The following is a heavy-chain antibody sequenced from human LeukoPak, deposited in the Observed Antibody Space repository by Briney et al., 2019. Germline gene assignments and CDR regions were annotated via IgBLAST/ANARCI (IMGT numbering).Heavy chain of an antibody. CDR3: GRDEGSSTWPYPLDY. D-gene: IGHD6-13*01. CDR2: IRSAGSHI. Sequence: PGGSLRLSCAASGFTFSSYSMNWVRQAPGKGLEWVSSIRSAGSHIYYADSVKGRFTISRDNAKNSLYLQMNSLRVEDTAVYYCGRDEGSSTWPYPLDYWGQGTLVTVSS. J-gene: IGHJ4*02. CDR1: GFTFSSYS. V-gene: IGHV3-21*01.